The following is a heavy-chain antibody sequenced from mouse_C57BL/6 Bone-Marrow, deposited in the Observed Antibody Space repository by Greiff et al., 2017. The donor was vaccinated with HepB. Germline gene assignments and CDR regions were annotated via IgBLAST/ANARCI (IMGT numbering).Heavy chain of an antibody. D-gene: IGHD1-1*01. CDR2: ISDGGSYT. CDR1: GFTFSSYA. J-gene: IGHJ1*03. Sequence: EVQGVESGGGLVKPGGSLKLSCAASGFTFSSYAMSWVRQTPEKRLEWVATISDGGSYTYYPDNVKGRFTISRDNAKNNLYLQMSHLKSEDTAMYYCAREVGAYYYGSSYWYFDVWGTGTTVTVSS. CDR3: AREVGAYYYGSSYWYFDV. V-gene: IGHV5-4*01.